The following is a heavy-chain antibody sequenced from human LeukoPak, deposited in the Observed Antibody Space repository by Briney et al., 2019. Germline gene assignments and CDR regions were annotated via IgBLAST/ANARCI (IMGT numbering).Heavy chain of an antibody. CDR3: ARGSDYGDYMDV. CDR1: GYTFTGYY. D-gene: IGHD4-17*01. V-gene: IGHV1-2*02. Sequence: ASVKVSCKAPGYTFTGYYMHWVRQAPGQGLEWMGWINPNSGGTNYAQKFQGRVTMTRDTSISTAYMELSRLRSDDTAVYYCARGSDYGDYMDVWGKGTTVTVSS. J-gene: IGHJ6*03. CDR2: INPNSGGT.